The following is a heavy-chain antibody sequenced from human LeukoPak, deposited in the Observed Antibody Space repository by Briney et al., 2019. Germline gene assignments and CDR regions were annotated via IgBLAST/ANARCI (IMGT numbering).Heavy chain of an antibody. V-gene: IGHV3-9*01. CDR2: INWNSGSI. CDR1: GFTFDDYA. D-gene: IGHD2-2*01. Sequence: PGGSLRLSCAASGFTFDDYAMHWVRQAPGKGLEWVSGINWNSGSIGYADSVKGRFTISRDNAKNSLYLQMNSLRAEDTVLYYCATLDNTSPAWGQGILVTVSS. CDR3: ATLDNTSPA. J-gene: IGHJ4*02.